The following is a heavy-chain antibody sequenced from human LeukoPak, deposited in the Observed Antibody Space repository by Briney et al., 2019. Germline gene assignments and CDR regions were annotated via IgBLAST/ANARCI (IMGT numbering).Heavy chain of an antibody. Sequence: GGSLRLSCAASGFTFSSYSMNWVHQAPGKGLEWVSSISSSSSYIYYADSVKGRFTISRDNAKNSLYLQMNSLRAEDTAVYYCARDPNSYYDSSGYRPISGYWGQGTLVTVSS. CDR2: ISSSSSYI. J-gene: IGHJ4*02. V-gene: IGHV3-21*01. D-gene: IGHD3-22*01. CDR1: GFTFSSYS. CDR3: ARDPNSYYDSSGYRPISGY.